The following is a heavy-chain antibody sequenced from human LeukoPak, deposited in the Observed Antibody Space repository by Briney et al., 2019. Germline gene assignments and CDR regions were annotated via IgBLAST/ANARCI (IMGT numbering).Heavy chain of an antibody. Sequence: GGSLRLSCAASGFTFNNYALAWVRQTPEKGLECVSAISGDGVSPYYVDSVRGRFTISRDNSKNTLYLQMHSLRAEDTAVYYCARGAEYYDFWSGHLSYFDYWGQGTLVTVSS. CDR2: ISGDGVSP. J-gene: IGHJ4*02. CDR1: GFTFNNYA. V-gene: IGHV3-23*01. D-gene: IGHD3-3*01. CDR3: ARGAEYYDFWSGHLSYFDY.